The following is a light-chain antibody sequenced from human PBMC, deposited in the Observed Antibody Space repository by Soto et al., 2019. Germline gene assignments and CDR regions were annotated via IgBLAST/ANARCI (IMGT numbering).Light chain of an antibody. J-gene: IGKJ3*01. CDR3: QQYDGAPLT. V-gene: IGKV3-20*01. Sequence: IVLTQSPGTLSLSPGERATLFCRASQTLSINSLAWYQQKPGQAPRLLIYGASTRHTGIPDRFNGSGFGTDFALTITRLEPEDFAVYYCQQYDGAPLTFGPGTKVNVK. CDR1: QTLSINS. CDR2: GAS.